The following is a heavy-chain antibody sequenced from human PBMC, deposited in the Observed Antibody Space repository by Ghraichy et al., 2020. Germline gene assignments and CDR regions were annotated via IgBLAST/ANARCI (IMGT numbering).Heavy chain of an antibody. CDR2: INHSGST. CDR3: ARVRYQLLSFRYSWFDP. J-gene: IGHJ5*02. Sequence: SETLSLTCAVYGGSFSGYYWSWIRHPPGKGLEWIGEINHSGSTNYNPSLKSRVTISVDTSKNQFSLKLSSVTAADTAVYYCARVRYQLLSFRYSWFDPWGQGTLVTVSS. D-gene: IGHD2-2*01. CDR1: GGSFSGYY. V-gene: IGHV4-34*01.